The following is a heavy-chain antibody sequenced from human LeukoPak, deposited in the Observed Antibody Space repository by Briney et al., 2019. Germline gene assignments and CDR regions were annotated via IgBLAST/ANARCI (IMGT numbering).Heavy chain of an antibody. CDR2: IYPGDSDT. D-gene: IGHD3-3*01. CDR1: GYSFPSYW. Sequence: GESLKMSCKGSGYSFPSYWIGWVRQMPGKGLEWMGVIYPGDSDTRYSPSFQGQITISADKSISTSYLQWSSLKASDTAMYYCARSYDFWSGYWGYWGQGTLVTVSS. V-gene: IGHV5-51*01. CDR3: ARSYDFWSGYWGY. J-gene: IGHJ4*02.